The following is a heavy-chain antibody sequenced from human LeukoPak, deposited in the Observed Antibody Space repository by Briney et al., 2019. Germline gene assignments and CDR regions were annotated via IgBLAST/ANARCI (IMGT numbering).Heavy chain of an antibody. Sequence: SETLSLTCTVSGGSISTDYWSWIRQPVGKELEWLGRIYSGGTPYYNPSLRGRVTMSVDTSKNQISLRVKSVTAADTAVYYCAREFTSDWFPRGYYDCWGQGTLVTVSS. V-gene: IGHV4-4*07. CDR2: IYSGGTP. D-gene: IGHD3-9*01. CDR1: GGSISTDY. CDR3: AREFTSDWFPRGYYDC. J-gene: IGHJ4*02.